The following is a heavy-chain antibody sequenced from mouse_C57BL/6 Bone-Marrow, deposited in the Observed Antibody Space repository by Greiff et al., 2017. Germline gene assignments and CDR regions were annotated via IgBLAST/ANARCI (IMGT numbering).Heavy chain of an antibody. CDR2: ISSGGSYT. D-gene: IGHD4-1*01. Sequence: DVKLVESGGDLVKPGGSLKLSCAASGFTFSSYGMSWVRQTPDKRLEWVATISSGGSYTYYPDSVKGRFTLSRDNAKNTRYLQMSSLKSEDTAMYYCARRVTGTDFDYWGQGTTLTVSS. CDR1: GFTFSSYG. J-gene: IGHJ2*01. V-gene: IGHV5-6*02. CDR3: ARRVTGTDFDY.